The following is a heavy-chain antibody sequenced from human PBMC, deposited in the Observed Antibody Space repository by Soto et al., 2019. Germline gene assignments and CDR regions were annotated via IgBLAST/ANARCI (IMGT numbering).Heavy chain of an antibody. J-gene: IGHJ6*02. V-gene: IGHV1-18*01. CDR3: ARVPPMVRGSYYYYYGMDV. Sequence: GASVKVSCKASGYTFTSYGISWVRQAPGQGLEWMGWISAYNGNTNYVQKLQGRVTMTTDTSTSTAYMELRSLRSEDTAVYYCARVPPMVRGSYYYYYGMDVWGQGTTVTVSS. CDR2: ISAYNGNT. D-gene: IGHD3-10*01. CDR1: GYTFTSYG.